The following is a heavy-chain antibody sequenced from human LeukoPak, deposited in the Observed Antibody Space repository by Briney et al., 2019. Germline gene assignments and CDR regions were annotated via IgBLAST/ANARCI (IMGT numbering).Heavy chain of an antibody. J-gene: IGHJ5*02. V-gene: IGHV1-2*06. Sequence: ASVKVSCKASGYTFTGYYMHCVRQAPGQGLEWMGRINPNSGGTNYAQKFQGRVTMTRDTSISTAYMELSRLRSDDTAVYYCARPLIAAAGNWFDPWGQGTLVTVSS. CDR2: INPNSGGT. CDR3: ARPLIAAAGNWFDP. D-gene: IGHD6-13*01. CDR1: GYTFTGYY.